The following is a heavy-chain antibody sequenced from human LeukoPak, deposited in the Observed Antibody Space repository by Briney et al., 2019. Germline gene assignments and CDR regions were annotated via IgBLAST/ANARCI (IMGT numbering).Heavy chain of an antibody. CDR1: GGSISSYY. Sequence: SETLSLTCTVSGGSISSYYWSWIRQPPGKGLEWIGYIYYSGSTNYNPSLKSRVTISIDTSKNEFSLKLSSVTAADTAVYYCASRRVGAFDYWGQGTLVFVSS. D-gene: IGHD1-26*01. CDR3: ASRRVGAFDY. CDR2: IYYSGST. V-gene: IGHV4-59*08. J-gene: IGHJ4*02.